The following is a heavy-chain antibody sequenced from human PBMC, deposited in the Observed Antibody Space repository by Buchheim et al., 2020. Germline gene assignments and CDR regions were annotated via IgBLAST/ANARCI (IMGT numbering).Heavy chain of an antibody. CDR3: VRVLLGSSNWDGIIF. D-gene: IGHD1-1*01. Sequence: QVQLVQSGAEVKKTGASVKVSCKASGYTFTTYGISWVRQAPGQGLEWMGWITVYNDNTDYAQKLQGRVTMTTDTSTSTAYMELRSLRSDDTAVYYCVRVLLGSSNWDGIIFWGQGT. V-gene: IGHV1-18*01. CDR1: GYTFTTYG. J-gene: IGHJ4*02. CDR2: ITVYNDNT.